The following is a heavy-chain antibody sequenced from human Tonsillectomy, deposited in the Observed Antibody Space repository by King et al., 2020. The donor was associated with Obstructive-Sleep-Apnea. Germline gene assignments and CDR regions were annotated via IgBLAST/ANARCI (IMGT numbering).Heavy chain of an antibody. V-gene: IGHV4-4*02. Sequence: VQLQESGPGLVKPSGTLSLTCAVSVGSISRSNWWSVVRQPPGKGREWIGGIYHSGSTNYNPSLKSRVTISVDKSKNQFSLKLSSVTAADTAVYYCAESIAAAGTGWFDPWGQGTLVTVSS. J-gene: IGHJ5*02. CDR1: VGSISRSNW. CDR3: AESIAAAGTGWFDP. CDR2: IYHSGST. D-gene: IGHD6-13*01.